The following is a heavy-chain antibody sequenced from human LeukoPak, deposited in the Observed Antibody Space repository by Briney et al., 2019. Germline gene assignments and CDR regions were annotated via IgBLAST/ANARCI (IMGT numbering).Heavy chain of an antibody. Sequence: ASVKVSCKASGYTFTSYGISWVRQAPGQGLEWMGWISAYNGNTNYAQKLQGRVTMTTDTSTSTAYMELRSLRSDDTAVYYCARVPESSIAAAGSFDLWFDPWGQGTLVTVSS. D-gene: IGHD6-13*01. CDR1: GYTFTSYG. J-gene: IGHJ5*02. CDR2: ISAYNGNT. CDR3: ARVPESSIAAAGSFDLWFDP. V-gene: IGHV1-18*01.